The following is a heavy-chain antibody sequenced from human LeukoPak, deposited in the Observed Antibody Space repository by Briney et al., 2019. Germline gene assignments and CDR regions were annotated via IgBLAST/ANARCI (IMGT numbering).Heavy chain of an antibody. CDR2: ISTYNDRQ. CDR3: ARGSYYDH. J-gene: IGHJ4*02. Sequence: ASVMVSCKTSGYTFTNYGISWVRQDPGQRREGRGGISTYNDRQKYAHNFQGRLTITTYTPTSTVYMDLRGLKSDDTAMYYCARGSYYDHWGQGTLVTVSS. V-gene: IGHV1-18*01. CDR1: GYTFTNYG.